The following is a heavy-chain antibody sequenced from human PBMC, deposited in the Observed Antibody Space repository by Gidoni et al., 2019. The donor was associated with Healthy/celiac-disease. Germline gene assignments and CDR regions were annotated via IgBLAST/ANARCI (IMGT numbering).Heavy chain of an antibody. CDR3: AHDYGDRYYYYGMDV. CDR1: GGFIRSSSYY. CDR2: IYYSGST. D-gene: IGHD4-17*01. Sequence: QLQLPESGPGLVQPSETLSLTCTVPGGFIRSSSYYWGWLRPPPGKGLEWIGRIYYSGSTYYNPSLKSLVTISVDTSKNQFSLKLSSVTAADTAVYYCAHDYGDRYYYYGMDVWGQGTTVTVSS. J-gene: IGHJ6*02. V-gene: IGHV4-39*01.